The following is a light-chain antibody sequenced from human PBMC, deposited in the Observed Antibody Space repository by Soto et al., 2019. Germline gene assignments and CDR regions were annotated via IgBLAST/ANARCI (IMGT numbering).Light chain of an antibody. CDR1: SSDVGDYYY. CDR3: SSYTSSSTWI. CDR2: GVT. J-gene: IGLJ2*01. V-gene: IGLV2-14*01. Sequence: QSALPQPASVSGSPGQSITIACSGTSSDVGDYYYVSWYQQHPGKAPKLLIYGVTDRPSGVSHRFSGSSSDSTASLTISGLQAEDEDDYYCSSYTSSSTWIFGGGTKLTVL.